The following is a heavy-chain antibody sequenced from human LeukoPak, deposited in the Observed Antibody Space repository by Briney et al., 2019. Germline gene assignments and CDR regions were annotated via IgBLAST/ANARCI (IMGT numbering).Heavy chain of an antibody. CDR1: GASVRNEY. Sequence: SETLSLTCTVSGASVRNEYWSWIRQPPGKELEWIGYIHYSGSSNYHPSLGSRVTISLDTSKNQFSLKLKSVTAADTGMYHCARYDRGLFFFDNWGQGTLVTVSS. D-gene: IGHD1-14*01. V-gene: IGHV4-59*08. J-gene: IGHJ4*02. CDR2: IHYSGSS. CDR3: ARYDRGLFFFDN.